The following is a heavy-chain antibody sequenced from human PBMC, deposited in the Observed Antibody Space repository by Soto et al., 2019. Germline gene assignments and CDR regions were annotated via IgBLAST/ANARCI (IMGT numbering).Heavy chain of an antibody. V-gene: IGHV3-30-3*01. CDR1: GFTFSTYA. J-gene: IGHJ6*02. CDR2: ISFDGSNK. CDR3: ARESSGWSLSYYYYGMDV. Sequence: GGSLRLSCAASGFTFSTYAMHWVRQAPGKGLEWVAVISFDGSNKYYADSMKGRFTISRDNSKNTLYLQMNSLRAEDTAVYYCARESSGWSLSYYYYGMDVWGQGTKVTVSS. D-gene: IGHD6-19*01.